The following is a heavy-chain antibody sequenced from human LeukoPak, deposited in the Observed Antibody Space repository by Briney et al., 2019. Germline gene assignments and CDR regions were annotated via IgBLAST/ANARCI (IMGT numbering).Heavy chain of an antibody. CDR1: GYSISSGYY. CDR2: IYHSGYT. D-gene: IGHD3-10*01. Sequence: SETLSLTCTVSGYSISSGYYWGWIRQPPGKGLEWIGSIYHSGYTYYNPSLKSRVTISVDTSKNQFSLKLSSVTAADTAVYYCARVNGSVPRWFDPWGQGTLVTVSS. J-gene: IGHJ5*02. CDR3: ARVNGSVPRWFDP. V-gene: IGHV4-38-2*02.